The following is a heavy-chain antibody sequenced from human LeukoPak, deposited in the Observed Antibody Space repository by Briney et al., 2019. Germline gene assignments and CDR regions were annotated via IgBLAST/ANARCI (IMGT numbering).Heavy chain of an antibody. CDR2: ISADGDGT. Sequence: PGGSLRLSCAASGFTFRSHAMNWVRQAPGKGLEWVSAISADGDGTHYADSVRGRFTISRDSSKSTLYLQMNSLKAEDTAVYYCAKGGWDRACGGDCYTDAWGQGTLVTVSS. CDR3: AKGGWDRACGGDCYTDA. CDR1: GFTFRSHA. V-gene: IGHV3-23*01. D-gene: IGHD2-21*02. J-gene: IGHJ5*02.